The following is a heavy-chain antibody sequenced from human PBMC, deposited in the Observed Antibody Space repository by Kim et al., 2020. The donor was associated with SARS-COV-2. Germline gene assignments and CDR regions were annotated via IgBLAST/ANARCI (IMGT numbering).Heavy chain of an antibody. D-gene: IGHD3-3*01. CDR3: ARDVHYDFWSGYLYYFDY. Sequence: GGSLRLSCAASGFTFSSYSMNWVRQAPGKGLEWVSSISSSSSYIYYADSVKGRFTISRDNAKNSLYLQMISLRAEDTAVYYCARDVHYDFWSGYLYYFDYGGQGTLVTVSS. V-gene: IGHV3-21*01. J-gene: IGHJ4*02. CDR2: ISSSSSYI. CDR1: GFTFSSYS.